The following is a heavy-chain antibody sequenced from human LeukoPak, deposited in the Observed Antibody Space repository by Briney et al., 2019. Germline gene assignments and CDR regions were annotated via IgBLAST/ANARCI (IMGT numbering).Heavy chain of an antibody. CDR1: GFTFSSYW. Sequence: GGSLRLSCAASGFTFSSYWMSWVRQAPGKGLEWVANIKEDGSEKYYVDSVKGRFTISRDTAKNSLYLQMNSLRAEDTAVYYCARAEGTIFASYYYLDPWGKGTTVTVSS. D-gene: IGHD3-3*01. CDR3: ARAEGTIFASYYYLDP. CDR2: IKEDGSEK. J-gene: IGHJ6*03. V-gene: IGHV3-7*01.